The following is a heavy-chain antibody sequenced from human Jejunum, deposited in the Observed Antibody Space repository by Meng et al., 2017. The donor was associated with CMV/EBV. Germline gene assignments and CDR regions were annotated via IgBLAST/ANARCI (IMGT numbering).Heavy chain of an antibody. CDR2: INNNTVNP. J-gene: IGHJ4*02. Sequence: QAQYVHVGPKCNKPSTSLHVSCKAHRYTLTDHLMHWVRQAPGRAHEWMGWINNNTVNPTYAQDFTGRYVFSLDTSVSTAYLQISSLKAEDTAVYYCARDPDSAVCENCSSWGQGTLVTVSS. CDR1: RYTLTDHL. V-gene: IGHV7-4-1*02. D-gene: IGHD6-13*01. CDR3: ARDPDSAVCENCSS.